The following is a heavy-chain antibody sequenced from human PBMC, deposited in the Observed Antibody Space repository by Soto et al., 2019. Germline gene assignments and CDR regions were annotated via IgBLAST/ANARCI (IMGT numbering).Heavy chain of an antibody. CDR2: ISAYNGNT. CDR1: GYTFSNYG. CDR3: ARDSPPVDY. V-gene: IGHV1-18*01. J-gene: IGHJ4*02. Sequence: QVQLVQSGAEVKKPGASVKVSCKASGYTFSNYGISWVRQAPGQGLEWMGWISAYNGNTKYAQKLQGRGTMTTDTSTRTAYMGRGSLRSDDTAVYYCARDSPPVDYWGQGTLVTVSS.